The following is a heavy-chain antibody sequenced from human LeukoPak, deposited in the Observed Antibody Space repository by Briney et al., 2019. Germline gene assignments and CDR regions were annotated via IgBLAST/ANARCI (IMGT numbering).Heavy chain of an antibody. CDR3: ARGSYGPRVIDY. J-gene: IGHJ4*02. V-gene: IGHV4-59*01. CDR2: IYYSGST. CDR1: GGSISSYY. D-gene: IGHD5-18*01. Sequence: SETLSLTCTVSGGSISSYYWSWIRQPPGKGLEWIGYIYYSGSTNYNPSLKSRVTISVDTSKNQFSLKLSSVTAADTAVYYCARGSYGPRVIDYWGQGTLVTVSS.